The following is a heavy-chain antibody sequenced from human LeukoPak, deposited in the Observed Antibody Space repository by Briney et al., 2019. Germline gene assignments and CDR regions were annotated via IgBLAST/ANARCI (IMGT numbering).Heavy chain of an antibody. CDR1: GFTVSSNY. CDR3: ARSPRSALNYYYYGMDV. Sequence: GGSLRLSCAASGFTVSSNYMSWVRQAPGKGLEWVSVIYSGGSTYYADSVRGRFTISRDNSKNTLYLQMNSLRAEDTAVYYCARSPRSALNYYYYGMDVWGQGTTVTVSS. V-gene: IGHV3-66*01. CDR2: IYSGGST. J-gene: IGHJ6*02.